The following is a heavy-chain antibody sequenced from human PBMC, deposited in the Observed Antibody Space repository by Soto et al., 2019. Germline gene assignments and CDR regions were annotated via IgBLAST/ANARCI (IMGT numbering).Heavy chain of an antibody. CDR2: IYYSGST. D-gene: IGHD2-2*01. CDR3: ARRQDIVVVPAALYGMDV. J-gene: IGHJ6*02. CDR1: GGSISSYY. V-gene: IGHV4-59*12. Sequence: SETLSLTCTVSGGSISSYYWSWIRQPPGKGLEWIGYIYYSGSTNYNPSLKSRVTISVDTSKNQFSLKLSSVTAADTAVYYCARRQDIVVVPAALYGMDVWGQGTTVTVSS.